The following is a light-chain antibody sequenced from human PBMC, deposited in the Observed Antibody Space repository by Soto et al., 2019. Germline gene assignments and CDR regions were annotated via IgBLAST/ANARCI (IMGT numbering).Light chain of an antibody. Sequence: EIVLTQSQATLSVSPGERATLSCRASQSVNVNLAWYRQKPGQAPRLLIYGASVRATGIPARFSGSGSGTDFTLSISSLQSEDFGLYFCQQYSSWPNTFGQGTKLEIK. CDR2: GAS. V-gene: IGKV3-15*01. CDR3: QQYSSWPNT. CDR1: QSVNVN. J-gene: IGKJ2*01.